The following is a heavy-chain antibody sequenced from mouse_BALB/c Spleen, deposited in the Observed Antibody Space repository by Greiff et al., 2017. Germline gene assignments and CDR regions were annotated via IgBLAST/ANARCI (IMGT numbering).Heavy chain of an antibody. V-gene: IGHV1S135*01. J-gene: IGHJ2*01. D-gene: IGHD1-2*01. CDR2: IDPFNGGT. Sequence: VQLQQSGPELMKPGASVKISCKASGYSFTSYYMHWVKQSHGKSLEWIGYIDPFNGGTSYNQKFKGKATLTVDKSSSTAYMHLSSLTSEDSAVYYCARLITTATCWGQATTLTVSS. CDR1: GYSFTSYY. CDR3: ARLITTATC.